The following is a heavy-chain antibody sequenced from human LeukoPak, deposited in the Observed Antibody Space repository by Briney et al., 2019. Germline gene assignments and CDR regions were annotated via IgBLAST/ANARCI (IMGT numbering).Heavy chain of an antibody. D-gene: IGHD3-10*01. J-gene: IGHJ4*02. Sequence: GGSLRLSCAASGFTFSSYGMHWVRQAPGKGLEWVAFIRYDGSNKYYADSVKGRFTISRDNSKNTLYLQMNSLRAEDTAVYYCAKPISWFGESHFDYWGQGTLVTVSS. CDR2: IRYDGSNK. V-gene: IGHV3-30*02. CDR3: AKPISWFGESHFDY. CDR1: GFTFSSYG.